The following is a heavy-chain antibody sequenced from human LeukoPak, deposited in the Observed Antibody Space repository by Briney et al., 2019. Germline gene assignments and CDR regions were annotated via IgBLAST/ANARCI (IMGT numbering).Heavy chain of an antibody. J-gene: IGHJ6*03. CDR2: ISSSSSYI. CDR3: ARDRLLEDRDYHYYYYMDV. CDR1: GFTFSSYT. D-gene: IGHD1-1*01. Sequence: GGSLRLSCAVSGFTFSSYTINWVRQAPGKGLEWVSSISSSSSYIYYADSVKGRFTISRDNAKNSLSLQMNSPRAEDTAVYYCARDRLLEDRDYHYYYYMDVWGIGTTVTVSS. V-gene: IGHV3-21*01.